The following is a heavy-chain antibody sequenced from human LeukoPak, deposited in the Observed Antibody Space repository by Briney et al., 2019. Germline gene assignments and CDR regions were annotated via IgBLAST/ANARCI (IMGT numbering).Heavy chain of an antibody. D-gene: IGHD4-17*01. Sequence: SVKVSCKTSGGTFSNSAISLVRQAPGQGLEWLGGIMPLFGTAGYAQKFQGRVTITKDESTRTVYLELTSLTSDDTAVYYCARNVHGDYGSGWFDPWGQGTLVSVSS. CDR1: GGTFSNSA. CDR2: IMPLFGTA. V-gene: IGHV1-69*05. J-gene: IGHJ5*02. CDR3: ARNVHGDYGSGWFDP.